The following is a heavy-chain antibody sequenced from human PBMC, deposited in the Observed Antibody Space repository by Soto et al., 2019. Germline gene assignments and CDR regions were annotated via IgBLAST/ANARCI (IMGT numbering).Heavy chain of an antibody. V-gene: IGHV1-18*01. CDR3: ARDRSTHDF. CDR2: ISAYNGNT. J-gene: IGHJ4*02. CDR1: GYTFSDYG. D-gene: IGHD1-1*01. Sequence: ASVKVSCKASGYTFSDYGISWVRRAPGQGLEWMGWISAYNGNTNYAQNLQDRVTMTTDTSTSTAYMELRSLRSDDTAVYYCARDRSTHDFWGQGTLVTVSS.